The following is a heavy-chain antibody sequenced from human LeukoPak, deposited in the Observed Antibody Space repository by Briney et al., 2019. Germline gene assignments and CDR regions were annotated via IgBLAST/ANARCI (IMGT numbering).Heavy chain of an antibody. CDR3: ARAPLTVKDAFDI. CDR1: GGSISSYY. J-gene: IGHJ3*02. V-gene: IGHV4-4*07. Sequence: RPSETLSLTCTVSGGSISSYYWSWIRQPAGKGLDWIGRIFSSESTNYNPSLKGRVTMSLDTSKSQFSLRLSSVTAADTAVYYCARAPLTVKDAFDIWGQGTMVTVSS. CDR2: IFSSEST. D-gene: IGHD4-11*01.